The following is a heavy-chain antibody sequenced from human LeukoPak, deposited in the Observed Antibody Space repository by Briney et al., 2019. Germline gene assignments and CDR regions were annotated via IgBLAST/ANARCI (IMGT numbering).Heavy chain of an antibody. V-gene: IGHV3-20*04. CDR3: ARDNSSWPMTLYYFDY. Sequence: GGSLRLSCAASGFTFDDYGMSWVRQAPGKGLEWVSGINWNGGSTGYADSVKGRFTISRDNAKNSLYLQMNSLRAEDTALYYCARDNSSWPMTLYYFDYWGQGTLVTVSS. J-gene: IGHJ4*02. D-gene: IGHD6-13*01. CDR1: GFTFDDYG. CDR2: INWNGGST.